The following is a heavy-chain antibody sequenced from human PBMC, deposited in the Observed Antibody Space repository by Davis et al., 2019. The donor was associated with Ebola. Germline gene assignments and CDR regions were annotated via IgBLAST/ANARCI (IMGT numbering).Heavy chain of an antibody. D-gene: IGHD1-26*01. V-gene: IGHV3-33*06. CDR2: IWNHGNDY. J-gene: IGHJ3*02. CDR3: AKDTSNIWFDI. Sequence: GGSLRLSCAASGFPFSHYGMHWVRQAPGKGLEWVAGIWNHGNDYLYADSVRGRFTISRDNSKNTLYLQMNGLRVEDTAIYYCAKDTSNIWFDIWGQGTNVTVSS. CDR1: GFPFSHYG.